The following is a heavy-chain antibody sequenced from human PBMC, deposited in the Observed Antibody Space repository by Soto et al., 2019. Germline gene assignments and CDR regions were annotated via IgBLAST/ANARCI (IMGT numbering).Heavy chain of an antibody. CDR1: GFIFSSYA. D-gene: IGHD6-19*01. CDR3: AKRFAYSSGLDGFDI. J-gene: IGHJ3*02. V-gene: IGHV3-23*01. CDR2: ISGSGGTT. Sequence: GSLSLACAAPGFIFSSYAMTWVPHSPGKGLEWVSGISGSGGTTYYSDSVKGRFTISRDNSKNTLYLQMNSLRAEDSAVYYCAKRFAYSSGLDGFDIWGQGTMVTVSS.